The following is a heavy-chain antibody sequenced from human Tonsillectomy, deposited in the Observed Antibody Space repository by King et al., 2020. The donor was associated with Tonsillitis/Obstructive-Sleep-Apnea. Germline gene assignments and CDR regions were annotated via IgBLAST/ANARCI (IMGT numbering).Heavy chain of an antibody. CDR3: ARRLHYYDRSAYPYYFDY. Sequence: VQLVESGAEVKKPGESLKISCKASGYSFITYWIGWVRQMPGKGLEWMGIIYPGDSDTRYSPSFQGQVTISADKSISTADLQWSSLKISAPPMYYCARRLHYYDRSAYPYYFDYWGQGTLVTVSS. J-gene: IGHJ4*02. D-gene: IGHD3-22*01. V-gene: IGHV5-51*01. CDR2: IYPGDSDT. CDR1: GYSFITYW.